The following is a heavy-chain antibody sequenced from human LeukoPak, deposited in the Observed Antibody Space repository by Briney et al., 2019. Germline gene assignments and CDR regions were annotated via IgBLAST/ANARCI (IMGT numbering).Heavy chain of an antibody. CDR3: ARVSNYYDSSGYYYIFDY. CDR2: IYTSGST. J-gene: IGHJ4*02. Sequence: SETLSLTCTVSDGSISNYYWSWIRQPAGKALEWIGRIYTSGSTNYNPSLKSRVTISVDKSKNKFPLRLSSVTAADTAVYYCARVSNYYDSSGYYYIFDYWGQGTLVTVSP. V-gene: IGHV4-4*07. D-gene: IGHD3-22*01. CDR1: DGSISNYY.